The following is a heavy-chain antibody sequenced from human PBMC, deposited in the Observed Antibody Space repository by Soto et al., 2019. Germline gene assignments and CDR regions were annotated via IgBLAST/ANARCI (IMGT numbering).Heavy chain of an antibody. D-gene: IGHD3-10*01. Sequence: EVQLVESGGGLVQPGGSLRLSCAASGFTFSSYWMSWVRQAPGKGLEWVANIKQDGSEKYYVDYVKGRFTISRDNAKNSLYLQLNSLRAEDTAVYYCERDSYYYGSGSYYNKNDYWGQGTLVTVSS. CDR1: GFTFSSYW. V-gene: IGHV3-7*05. J-gene: IGHJ4*02. CDR3: ERDSYYYGSGSYYNKNDY. CDR2: IKQDGSEK.